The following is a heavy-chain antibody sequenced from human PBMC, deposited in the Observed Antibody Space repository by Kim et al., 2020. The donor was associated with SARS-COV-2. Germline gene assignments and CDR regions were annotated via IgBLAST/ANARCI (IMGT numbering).Heavy chain of an antibody. Sequence: ASVKVSCKTSGYTFTAFYIHWVRQAPGQGLEWVGRINTYSGGANYARKFQGKVTITTDTSIDTAYMDLSGLTSDDTAVYFWTRDDNFGYSVYWGPGTLV. D-gene: IGHD2-15*01. V-gene: IGHV1-2*06. CDR1: GYTFTAFY. CDR2: INTYSGGA. J-gene: IGHJ4*02. CDR3: TRDDNFGYSVY.